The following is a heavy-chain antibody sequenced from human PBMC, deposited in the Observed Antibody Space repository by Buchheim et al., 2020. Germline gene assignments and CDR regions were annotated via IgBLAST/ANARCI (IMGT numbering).Heavy chain of an antibody. D-gene: IGHD5-24*01. CDR1: GFTFSSYS. CDR2: ISSSSSYI. V-gene: IGHV3-21*01. J-gene: IGHJ6*02. CDR3: ARDGWLQLLGPYYGMDV. Sequence: EVQLVASGGGPVKPGGSLRLSCAASGFTFSSYSMNWVRQAPGKGLEWDSSISSSSSYIYYADSVKGRFTISRDNAKNSLYLQMNSLRAEDTAVYYCARDGWLQLLGPYYGMDVWGQGTT.